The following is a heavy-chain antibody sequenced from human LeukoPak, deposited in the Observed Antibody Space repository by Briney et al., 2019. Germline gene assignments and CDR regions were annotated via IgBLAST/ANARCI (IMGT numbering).Heavy chain of an antibody. CDR2: VSGSGGFT. J-gene: IGHJ4*02. D-gene: IGHD3-22*01. CDR3: AKALNYDSSGPFDY. Sequence: GGSLRLSCAASEFTFSSYAMTWVRQAPGKGLEWVSSVSGSGGFTYYPDSVKGRFTISRDNSKNTLFLQMNSLRAEDTAVYYCAKALNYDSSGPFDYWGRGTLVTVSS. CDR1: EFTFSSYA. V-gene: IGHV3-23*01.